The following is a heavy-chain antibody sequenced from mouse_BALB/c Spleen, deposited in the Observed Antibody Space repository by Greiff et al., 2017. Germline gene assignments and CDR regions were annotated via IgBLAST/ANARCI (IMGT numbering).Heavy chain of an antibody. CDR3: ANYYGSSSYWYFDV. D-gene: IGHD1-1*01. CDR2: ISYSGST. Sequence: EVQRVESGPSLVKPSQTLSLTCSVTGDSITSGYWNWIRKFPGNKLEYMGYISYSGSTYYNPSLKSRISITRDTSKNQYYLQLNSVTTEDTATYYCANYYGSSSYWYFDVWGAGTTVTVSS. CDR1: GDSITSGY. V-gene: IGHV3-8*02. J-gene: IGHJ1*01.